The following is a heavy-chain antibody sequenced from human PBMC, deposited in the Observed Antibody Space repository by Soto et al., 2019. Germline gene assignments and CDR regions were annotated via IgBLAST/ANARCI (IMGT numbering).Heavy chain of an antibody. Sequence: QVRLQQLGAGLLKPSETLSLTCAVYGASFSDSYWNWIRQPAGKGLEWIGEINHSGSTIYNTSLESRVTISLDTSRKQFTLKMRSATAADTAVYYCAREVPSRYFDLWGRGTPVTVSS. CDR2: INHSGST. D-gene: IGHD1-1*01. CDR1: GASFSDSY. V-gene: IGHV4-34*01. J-gene: IGHJ2*01. CDR3: AREVPSRYFDL.